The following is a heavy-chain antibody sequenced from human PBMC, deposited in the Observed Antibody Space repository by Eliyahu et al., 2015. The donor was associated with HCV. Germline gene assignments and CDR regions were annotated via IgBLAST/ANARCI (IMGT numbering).Heavy chain of an antibody. D-gene: IGHD3-10*02. J-gene: IGHJ5*02. Sequence: EVQLLESGGGLVQPGGSLRLSCAASGFTFSSYAMSWVRQAPGKGLEWVSSIRGSDGSTYYRGYVKGRFTISRDNSKNTLYLQMNSLRAEDTAIYYCAKGGPRKLFAKSEGRFDPWGQGTLVTVSS. CDR3: AKGGPRKLFAKSEGRFDP. V-gene: IGHV3-23*01. CDR1: GFTFSSYA. CDR2: IRGSDGST.